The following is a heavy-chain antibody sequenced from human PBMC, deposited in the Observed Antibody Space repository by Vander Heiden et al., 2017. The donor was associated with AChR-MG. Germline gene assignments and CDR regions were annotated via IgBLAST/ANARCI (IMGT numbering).Heavy chain of an antibody. D-gene: IGHD3-10*01. J-gene: IGHJ6*02. CDR3: AKGSPGNYYGSGSYPYYGMDV. CDR2: ISGSGGST. Sequence: EVQLLESGGGLVQPGGSLRLSCAASGFTFSSYAMSWVRQAPGKGLEWVSAISGSGGSTYYADSVKGRFTISRDNSKNTLYLQMNSLRAEDTAVYYCAKGSPGNYYGSGSYPYYGMDVWGQGTTVTVYS. V-gene: IGHV3-23*01. CDR1: GFTFSSYA.